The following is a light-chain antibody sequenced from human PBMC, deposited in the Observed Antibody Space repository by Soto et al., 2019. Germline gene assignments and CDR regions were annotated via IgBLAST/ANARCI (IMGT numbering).Light chain of an antibody. CDR3: QQYKNWPPWT. CDR2: GAS. Sequence: EIVMTQSPGTLSVSPGERATLSCRASENLNTNLAWYQQRPGQAPRILIYGASTRATGVPARFTGSGSGTDFTLTISSLQFEDFAVYFCQQYKNWPPWTFGQGTKVDI. V-gene: IGKV3-15*01. J-gene: IGKJ1*01. CDR1: ENLNTN.